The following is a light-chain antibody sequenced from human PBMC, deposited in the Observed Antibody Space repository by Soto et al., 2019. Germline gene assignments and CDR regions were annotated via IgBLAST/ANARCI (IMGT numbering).Light chain of an antibody. CDR1: SSDVGGYNY. CDR2: HVT. V-gene: IGLV2-14*03. J-gene: IGLJ1*01. CDR3: SSFRSSNLGV. Sequence: QSVLTQPASVSGSPGQSITISCTGSSSDVGGYNYVSWYQQHPDKAPKLMIYHVTSRPSGVSDRFSGSKSGNTASLTISGLQAEDEADYYCSSFRSSNLGVFGTGTKVTVL.